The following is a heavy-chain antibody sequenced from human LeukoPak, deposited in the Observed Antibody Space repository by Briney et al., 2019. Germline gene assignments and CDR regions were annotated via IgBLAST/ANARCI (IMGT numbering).Heavy chain of an antibody. D-gene: IGHD5-12*01. Sequence: SETLSLTCAVYGGSFSGYYWSWIRQPAGKGLEWIGRIYTSGSTNYNPSLKSRVTISVDTSKNQFSLKLSSVTAADTAVYYCARGVRQTDGGYIYAFDIWGQGTMVTVSS. CDR1: GGSFSGYY. CDR2: IYTSGST. J-gene: IGHJ3*02. CDR3: ARGVRQTDGGYIYAFDI. V-gene: IGHV4-59*10.